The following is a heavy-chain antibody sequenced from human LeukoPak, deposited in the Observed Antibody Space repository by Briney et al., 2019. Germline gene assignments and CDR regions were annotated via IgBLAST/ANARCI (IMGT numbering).Heavy chain of an antibody. CDR3: ARDFYDSSGYSHDY. J-gene: IGHJ4*02. D-gene: IGHD3-22*01. V-gene: IGHV3-48*01. CDR2: ISSGSRNI. CDR1: GFTFNSYS. Sequence: GGSLRLSCAASGFTFNSYSMNWVRRAPGKGLEWVSYISSGSRNIYYADSVKGRFTISRDNAKNSMYLQMNSLRAEDTAVYYCARDFYDSSGYSHDYWGQGTLVIVSS.